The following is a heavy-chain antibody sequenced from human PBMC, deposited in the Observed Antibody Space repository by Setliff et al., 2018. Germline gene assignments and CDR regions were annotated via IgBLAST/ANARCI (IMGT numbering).Heavy chain of an antibody. Sequence: TSETLSLTCTVSGGSISSHYWTWIRQPAGKGLEWIGFIFYSGDTKSNPSLKSRVTISVGKSKNQFSLSLTSVTAEDTAVYYCARMSGFQYIDVWDKGTTVTVSS. CDR3: ARMSGFQYIDV. CDR1: GGSISSHY. CDR2: IFYSGDT. J-gene: IGHJ6*03. D-gene: IGHD3-3*01. V-gene: IGHV4-59*08.